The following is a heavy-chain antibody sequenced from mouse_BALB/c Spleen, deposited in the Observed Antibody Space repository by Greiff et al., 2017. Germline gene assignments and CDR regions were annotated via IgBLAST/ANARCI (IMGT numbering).Heavy chain of an antibody. Sequence: EVQLQQSGAELVKPGASVKLSCTASGFNIKDPYMHWVKQRPEQGLEWIGRIDPANGNTKYDPKFQGQATITADTSSNTAYLQLSSLTSEDTAVYCCARNYAMDYWGQGTSVTVSS. CDR2: IDPANGNT. CDR1: GFNIKDPY. V-gene: IGHV14-3*02. CDR3: ARNYAMDY. J-gene: IGHJ4*01.